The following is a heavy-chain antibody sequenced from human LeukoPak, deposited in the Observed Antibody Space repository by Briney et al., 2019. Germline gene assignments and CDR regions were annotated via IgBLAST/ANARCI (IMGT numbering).Heavy chain of an antibody. V-gene: IGHV4-59*01. CDR1: GGSISTYY. D-gene: IGHD1-26*01. Sequence: PSETLSLTCTVSGGSISTYYWSWIRQHPGKGLEWIGYIYYSGSTNYNPSLKSRVTISVDMSKNQFSLKLSSVTAADTAVYYCARESVYSGRYYAFDVWGQGTMVTVSS. CDR2: IYYSGST. J-gene: IGHJ3*01. CDR3: ARESVYSGRYYAFDV.